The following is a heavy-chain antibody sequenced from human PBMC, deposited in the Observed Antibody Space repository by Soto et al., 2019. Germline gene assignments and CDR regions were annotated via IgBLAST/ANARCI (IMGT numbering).Heavy chain of an antibody. CDR2: IIPIFGTA. Sequence: ASVKVSCKASGGTFSSYAISWVRQAPGQGLEWMGGIIPIFGTANYAQKFQGRVTITADKSTSTAYMELSSLRSEDTAVYYCARYSIAVDGTEGYYGMDVWGQGTTVTVSS. D-gene: IGHD6-19*01. CDR3: ARYSIAVDGTEGYYGMDV. J-gene: IGHJ6*02. CDR1: GGTFSSYA. V-gene: IGHV1-69*06.